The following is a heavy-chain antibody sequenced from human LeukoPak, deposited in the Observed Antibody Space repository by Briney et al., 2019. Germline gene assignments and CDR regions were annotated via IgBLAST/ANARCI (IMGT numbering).Heavy chain of an antibody. CDR1: GFTFSNAW. CDR3: TNNRIPSTAVTTSY. D-gene: IGHD4-17*01. J-gene: IGHJ4*02. V-gene: IGHV3-15*01. CDR2: ITAGGAT. Sequence: GGSLRLSCVASGFTFSNAWMNWVRQAPGKGLEWLGRITAGGATDYAAPVKRRFTISRDNSENTLYLQVNNLQSEATPVYYCTNNRIPSTAVTTSYWGQGTLVTVSS.